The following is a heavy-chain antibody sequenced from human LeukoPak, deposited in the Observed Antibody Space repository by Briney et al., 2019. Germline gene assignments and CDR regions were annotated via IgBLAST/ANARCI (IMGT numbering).Heavy chain of an antibody. CDR2: ISSNGGST. J-gene: IGHJ3*02. V-gene: IGHV3-64*01. CDR3: AKVLGSSWYGTDAFDI. CDR1: GFTFSSYA. D-gene: IGHD6-13*01. Sequence: GGSLRLSCAASGFTFSSYAMHWVRQAPGKGLEYVSAISSNGGSTYYANSVKGRFTISRDNSKNTLYLQMNSLRAEDTAVYYCAKVLGSSWYGTDAFDIWGQGTMVTVSS.